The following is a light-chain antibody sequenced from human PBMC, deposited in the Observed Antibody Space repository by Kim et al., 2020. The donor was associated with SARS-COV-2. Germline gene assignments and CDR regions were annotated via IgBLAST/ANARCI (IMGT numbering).Light chain of an antibody. CDR3: QQYVTSPWT. Sequence: EIVLTQSPGTLPLSPGERATLSCRASQSVSSSYLAWYRQKPGQAPRLLIYGTTRRATGIPDRFSGSGSGTDFTLTITRLDPEDFAVYFCQQYVTSPWTFGQGTKVDIK. V-gene: IGKV3-20*01. CDR1: QSVSSSY. J-gene: IGKJ1*01. CDR2: GTT.